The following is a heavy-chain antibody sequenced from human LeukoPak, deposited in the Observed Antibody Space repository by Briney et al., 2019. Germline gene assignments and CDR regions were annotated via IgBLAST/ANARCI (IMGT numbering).Heavy chain of an antibody. CDR1: GFTFSRYD. Sequence: GGSLRLSCATSGFTFSRYDMHWVRQAPGKGLEWVAFIRYDGSNRYYADSVKGRFTISRDNSKNTLYLQIHSLRAEDTAVYYCAKDPAAPISITMVRGRWYFDYWGQGTLVTVSS. CDR3: AKDPAAPISITMVRGRWYFDY. D-gene: IGHD3-10*01. CDR2: IRYDGSNR. V-gene: IGHV3-30*02. J-gene: IGHJ4*02.